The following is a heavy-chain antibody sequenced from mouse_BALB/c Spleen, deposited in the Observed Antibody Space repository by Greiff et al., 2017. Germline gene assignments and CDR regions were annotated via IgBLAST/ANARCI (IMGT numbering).Heavy chain of an antibody. V-gene: IGHV5-4*02. J-gene: IGHJ3*01. Sequence: EVQGVESGGGLVKPGGSLKLSCAASGFTFSDYYMYWVRQTPEKRLEWVATISDGGSYTYYPDSVKGRFTISRDNAKNNLYLQMSSLKSEDTAMYYCAREDYGSSYLAYWGQGTLVTVSA. CDR2: ISDGGSYT. CDR3: AREDYGSSYLAY. D-gene: IGHD1-1*01. CDR1: GFTFSDYY.